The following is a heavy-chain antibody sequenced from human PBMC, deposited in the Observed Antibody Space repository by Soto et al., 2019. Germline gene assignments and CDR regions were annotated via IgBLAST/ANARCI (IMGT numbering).Heavy chain of an antibody. J-gene: IGHJ6*02. D-gene: IGHD3-22*01. CDR1: GFTFSSYW. V-gene: IGHV3-7*04. Sequence: GGSLRLSCAASGFTFSSYWMSWVRQAPGKGLEWVANIKQDGSEKHYVDSVKGRFTISRDNAKNSLYLQMNSLRAEDTVVYYCARFYYDSSGYLPSPYYYYYGMDVWGQGTTVTVSS. CDR3: ARFYYDSSGYLPSPYYYYYGMDV. CDR2: IKQDGSEK.